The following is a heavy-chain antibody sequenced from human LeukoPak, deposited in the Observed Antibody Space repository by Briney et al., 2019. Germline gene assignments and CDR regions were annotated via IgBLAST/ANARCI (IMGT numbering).Heavy chain of an antibody. Sequence: GGSLRLSCAASGFTFSSYEMNWVRQAPGKGLGGVSYISSSGSTIYYADSVKGRFTISRDNAKNSLYLQMNSLRAEDTAVYYCARDRESSSWFDYWGQGTLVTVSS. J-gene: IGHJ4*02. CDR2: ISSSGSTI. CDR3: ARDRESSSWFDY. CDR1: GFTFSSYE. D-gene: IGHD6-13*01. V-gene: IGHV3-48*03.